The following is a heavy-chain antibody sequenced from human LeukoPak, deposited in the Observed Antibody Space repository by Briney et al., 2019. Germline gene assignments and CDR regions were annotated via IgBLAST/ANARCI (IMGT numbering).Heavy chain of an antibody. D-gene: IGHD3-9*01. V-gene: IGHV1-3*01. J-gene: IGHJ5*02. CDR2: INGDNGNT. Sequence: ASVKVSCTASGYTFTTYAMHWVRQAPGQRLEWMGWINGDNGNTKYSQKFRGRVTITRDTSAYTAYMELRSLRSEDTAVYYCARAPYDILTGYSLNWFDPWGQGTLVTVSS. CDR1: GYTFTTYA. CDR3: ARAPYDILTGYSLNWFDP.